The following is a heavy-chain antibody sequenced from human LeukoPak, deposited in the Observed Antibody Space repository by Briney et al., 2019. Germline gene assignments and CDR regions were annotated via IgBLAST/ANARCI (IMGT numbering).Heavy chain of an antibody. V-gene: IGHV3-48*01. Sequence: PGGSLRLSCAASGFTFSSYSMNWVRQAPGKGLEWVSYISSSSSTIYYADSVKGRFTISRDNAKNSLYLQMNSLRAKDTAVYYCARVAPKGYCSSTSCYTDLDYWGQGTLVTVSS. J-gene: IGHJ4*02. CDR2: ISSSSSTI. D-gene: IGHD2-2*02. CDR3: ARVAPKGYCSSTSCYTDLDY. CDR1: GFTFSSYS.